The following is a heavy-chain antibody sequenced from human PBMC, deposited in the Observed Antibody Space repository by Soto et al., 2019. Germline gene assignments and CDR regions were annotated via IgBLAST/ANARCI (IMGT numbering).Heavy chain of an antibody. Sequence: QVQLVESGGGVVQPGRSLRLSCAASGFTFSSYGMHWVRQAPGNGLEWVAVIWYDGSKKFCADSVKGRFTISRDNSKNTLYLQMNSLRGEDTAVYHCARDRGSSWYGPIDYWGQGTLVTVSS. CDR1: GFTFSSYG. CDR3: ARDRGSSWYGPIDY. D-gene: IGHD6-13*01. J-gene: IGHJ4*02. CDR2: IWYDGSKK. V-gene: IGHV3-33*01.